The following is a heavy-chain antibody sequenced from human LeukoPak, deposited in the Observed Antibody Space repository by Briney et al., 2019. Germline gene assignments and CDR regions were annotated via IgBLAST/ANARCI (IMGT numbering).Heavy chain of an antibody. D-gene: IGHD4-17*01. CDR2: INPNSGGT. V-gene: IGHV1-2*02. CDR3: ARGQQSDYPRFVDY. Sequence: ASVKVSCKASGYTFTGYYMHWVRQAPGQGLEWMGWINPNSGGTNYAQKLQGRVTMTRDTSISTAYMELSSLRSDDTAVYYCARGQQSDYPRFVDYWGQGTLVTVSS. J-gene: IGHJ4*02. CDR1: GYTFTGYY.